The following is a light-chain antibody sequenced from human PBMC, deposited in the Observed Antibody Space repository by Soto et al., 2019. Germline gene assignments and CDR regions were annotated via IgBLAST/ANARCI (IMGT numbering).Light chain of an antibody. CDR2: KDS. CDR1: ALPKQY. Sequence: SYELTQPPSVSVSPGQTARITCSGDALPKQYAYWYQQKPGQAPVLVIYKDSERPSGIPERFSGSSSGTTVTLTISGVQAEDEADYYCQSADSSGTYSVFGGGTKVT. J-gene: IGLJ2*01. CDR3: QSADSSGTYSV. V-gene: IGLV3-25*02.